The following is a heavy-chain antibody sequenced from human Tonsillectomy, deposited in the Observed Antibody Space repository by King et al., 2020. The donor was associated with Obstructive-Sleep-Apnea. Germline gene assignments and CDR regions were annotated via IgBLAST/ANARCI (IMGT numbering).Heavy chain of an antibody. D-gene: IGHD6-13*01. CDR1: GFTFYEHA. J-gene: IGHJ5*02. Sequence: VQLVESGGGLVQPGRSLRLSCAASGFTFYEHAMHWVRQAPGKDLEWVSGISWNSDYIGYVDSVKGRFTISRDNAKNSLYLQMNSLRTEDTALYYCVKDGSSGPTGWLDPWGQGIRVTVSS. CDR2: ISWNSDYI. V-gene: IGHV3-9*01. CDR3: VKDGSSGPTGWLDP.